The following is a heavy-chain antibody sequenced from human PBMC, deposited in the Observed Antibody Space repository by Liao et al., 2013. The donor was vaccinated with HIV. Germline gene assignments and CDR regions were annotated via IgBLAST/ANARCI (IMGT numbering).Heavy chain of an antibody. CDR1: GGSISSYY. J-gene: IGHJ4*02. V-gene: IGHV4-4*07. D-gene: IGHD3-10*01. CDR2: IYTSGST. Sequence: QVQLQESGPGLVKPSETLSLTCTVSGGSISSYYWSWIRQPAGKGLEWIGRIYTSGSTNYNPSLKSRLSLSVDTTKNRFSLNLNSVTAADTATYYCARGGISLDYWGQGTLVTVSS. CDR3: ARGGISLDY.